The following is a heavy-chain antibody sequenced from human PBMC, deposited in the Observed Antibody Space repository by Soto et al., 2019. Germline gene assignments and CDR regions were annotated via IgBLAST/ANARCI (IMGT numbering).Heavy chain of an antibody. V-gene: IGHV1-18*01. CDR1: GYTFTSYG. J-gene: IGHJ5*02. Sequence: ASVKVSCKASGYTFTSYGISWVRQAPGQGLEWMGWISAYNGNTNYAQKLQGRVTMTTDTSTSTAYMELRSLRSDDTAVYYCARDGSSSWYRENWFDPWGQGTLVTAPQ. CDR2: ISAYNGNT. D-gene: IGHD6-13*01. CDR3: ARDGSSSWYRENWFDP.